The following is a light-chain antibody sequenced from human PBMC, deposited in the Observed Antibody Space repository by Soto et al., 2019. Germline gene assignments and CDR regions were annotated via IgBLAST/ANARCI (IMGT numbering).Light chain of an antibody. J-gene: IGKJ2*01. Sequence: EIVLTQSPATLSLSPGERATLSCRASQSVSNYLAWYQQKPGQAPRLLIYDASTSATGIPARFSGSGSGTDFTLTISSLEPEDFAVYSCQQRSNWPPATFGQGTKLEIK. CDR2: DAS. CDR1: QSVSNY. V-gene: IGKV3-11*01. CDR3: QQRSNWPPAT.